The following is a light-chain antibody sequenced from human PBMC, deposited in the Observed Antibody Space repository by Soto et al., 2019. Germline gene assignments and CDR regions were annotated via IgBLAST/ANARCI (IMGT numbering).Light chain of an antibody. Sequence: DIQVTQSPSSFSSSVADRVTITCRAGQDIGSWLTWYQHKPGKAPKLLISTASSLQSGVPSRFSGSGSGTDFTFAINSLKPEDIATYYCQQYDGLPITFGQGTRLEIK. J-gene: IGKJ5*01. CDR2: TAS. V-gene: IGKV1-12*01. CDR3: QQYDGLPIT. CDR1: QDIGSW.